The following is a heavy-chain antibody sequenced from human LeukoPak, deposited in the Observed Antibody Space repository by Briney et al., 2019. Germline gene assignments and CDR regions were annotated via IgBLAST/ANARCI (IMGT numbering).Heavy chain of an antibody. J-gene: IGHJ6*02. CDR2: IFGSGGST. CDR1: GFKFSSYA. CDR3: ARDRVGYCSGGSCKNYYYYYGMDV. V-gene: IGHV3-23*01. D-gene: IGHD2-15*01. Sequence: GGSLRLSCAASGFKFSSYAMYWVRQAPGKGLEWVSGIFGSGGSTHYADSVKGRFTISRDNSKNTVYLQMNSLRAEDTAVYYCARDRVGYCSGGSCKNYYYYYGMDVWGQGTTVTVSS.